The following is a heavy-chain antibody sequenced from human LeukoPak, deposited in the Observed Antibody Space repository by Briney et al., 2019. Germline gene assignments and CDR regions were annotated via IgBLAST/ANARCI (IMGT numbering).Heavy chain of an antibody. CDR1: GFTFSSYA. CDR2: ISGSGGST. V-gene: IGHV3-23*01. J-gene: IGHJ3*02. D-gene: IGHD3-10*01. Sequence: PGGSLRLSCAASGFTFSSYAMSWVRQAPGKGLEWVSAISGSGGSTYYADSVKGRFTSSRDNSKNTLYLQMNSLRAEDTAVYYCAKGQLLWFGESITAGDAFDIWGQGTMVTVSS. CDR3: AKGQLLWFGESITAGDAFDI.